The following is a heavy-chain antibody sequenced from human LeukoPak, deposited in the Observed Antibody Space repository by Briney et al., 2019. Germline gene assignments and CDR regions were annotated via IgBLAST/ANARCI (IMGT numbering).Heavy chain of an antibody. CDR1: GASISSSSYY. J-gene: IGHJ4*02. D-gene: IGHD5-24*01. CDR3: ARGGQEGYNYPYSDS. CDR2: IHYTGST. V-gene: IGHV4-39*01. Sequence: SETLSLTCSVSGASISSSSYYWGWIRQPPGKGLEWIGSIHYTGSTYYNPSLKSRVTISVDTSKNQFSLKLSSVTAADTAVYYCARGGQEGYNYPYSDSWDQGTLVTVSS.